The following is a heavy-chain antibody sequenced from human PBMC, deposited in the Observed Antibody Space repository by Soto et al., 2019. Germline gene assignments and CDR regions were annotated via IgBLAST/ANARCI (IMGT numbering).Heavy chain of an antibody. D-gene: IGHD1-1*01. CDR2: ISSSGSTI. CDR3: ARLRNWNDKYFQH. Sequence: GGSLRLSCAASGFTFSDYYMSWIRQAPGKGLEWGSYISSSGSTIYYADSVKGRFTISRDNAKNSLYLQMNSLRAEDTAVYYCARLRNWNDKYFQHWGQGTLVTVSS. V-gene: IGHV3-11*01. J-gene: IGHJ1*01. CDR1: GFTFSDYY.